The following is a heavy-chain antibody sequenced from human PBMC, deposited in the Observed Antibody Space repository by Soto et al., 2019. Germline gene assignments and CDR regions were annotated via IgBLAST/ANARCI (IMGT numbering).Heavy chain of an antibody. J-gene: IGHJ6*02. CDR3: ARQNCSGGSCYYYYGMDV. CDR1: GYSFTSYW. CDR2: IYPGDSNT. Sequence: LWESLKISCKGSGYSFTSYWIGWVRQMPGKGLEWMGIIYPGDSNTRYSPSFQGHVTISADKSISTAYLQWSSLKASDTAMYYCARQNCSGGSCYYYYGMDVWGQGTTVTVSS. V-gene: IGHV5-51*01. D-gene: IGHD2-15*01.